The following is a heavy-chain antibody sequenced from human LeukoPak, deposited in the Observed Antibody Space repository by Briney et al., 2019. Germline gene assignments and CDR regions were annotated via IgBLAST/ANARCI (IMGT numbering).Heavy chain of an antibody. CDR1: GFTFSSYA. CDR2: ISGSGGST. J-gene: IGHJ5*02. CDR3: AKEAHYDFWSGYYSGYDP. Sequence: GGSLRLSCAASGFTFSSYAMSWVRQAPGKGLEWVSAISGSGGSTYYADSVKGRFTISRDNSKNTLYLQMNSLRAEDTAVYHCAKEAHYDFWSGYYSGYDPWGQGTLVTVSS. V-gene: IGHV3-23*01. D-gene: IGHD3-3*01.